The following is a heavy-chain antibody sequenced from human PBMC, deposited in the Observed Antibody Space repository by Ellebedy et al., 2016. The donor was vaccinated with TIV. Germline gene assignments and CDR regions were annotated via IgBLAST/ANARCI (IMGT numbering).Heavy chain of an antibody. CDR2: ISSSSSYI. CDR1: GFTFSSYS. CDR3: ARSKVGDY. J-gene: IGHJ4*02. Sequence: GESLKISXAASGFTFSSYSMNWVRQAPGKGLEWVSSISSSSSYIYYADSVKGRFTISRDNAKNSLYLQMNSLRAEDTAVYYCARSKVGDYWGQGTLVTVSS. V-gene: IGHV3-21*01. D-gene: IGHD2-2*01.